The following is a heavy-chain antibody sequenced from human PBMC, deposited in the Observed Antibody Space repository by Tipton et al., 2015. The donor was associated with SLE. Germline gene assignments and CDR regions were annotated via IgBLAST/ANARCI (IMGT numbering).Heavy chain of an antibody. Sequence: TLSLTCAVYGGSFSGYYWSWIRQPPGKGLEWIGEINHSGSTNYNPSLKSRVTISLDTSKNQFSLKLSSVTAADTAVYYCARDDGIVVDSAFDIWGQGTMVTVSS. D-gene: IGHD3-22*01. CDR1: GGSFSGYY. V-gene: IGHV4-34*01. CDR3: ARDDGIVVDSAFDI. CDR2: INHSGST. J-gene: IGHJ3*02.